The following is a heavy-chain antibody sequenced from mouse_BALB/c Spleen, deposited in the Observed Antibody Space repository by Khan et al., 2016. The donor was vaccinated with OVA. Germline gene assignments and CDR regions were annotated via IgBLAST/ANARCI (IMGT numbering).Heavy chain of an antibody. J-gene: IGHJ3*01. CDR1: GYTFTSYQ. Sequence: QVQLQQSGAELVKPGASVKLSCKASGYTFTSYQMYWVKQRPGQGLEWIGEINPNNGGTNFNEKFKSKATLTVDKSSSTAFMQLSSLTSEDSAVYYCIRGGDGGFAYWGQGTLVTVSA. V-gene: IGHV1S81*02. CDR2: INPNNGGT. CDR3: IRGGDGGFAY.